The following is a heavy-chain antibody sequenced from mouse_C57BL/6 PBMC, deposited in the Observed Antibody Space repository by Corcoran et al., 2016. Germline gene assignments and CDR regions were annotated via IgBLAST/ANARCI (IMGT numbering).Heavy chain of an antibody. J-gene: IGHJ1*03. CDR2: ISYDGSN. CDR1: GYSITSGYY. V-gene: IGHV3-6*01. Sequence: DVQLQESGPGLVKPSQSLSLTCSVTGYSITSGYYWNWIRQFPGNKLEWMGYISYDGSNNYNPSLKNRISINRDTSKNQFFLKLNSVTTEDTATYYCARASYGYFDVWGTGTTVTVSS. CDR3: ARASYGYFDV.